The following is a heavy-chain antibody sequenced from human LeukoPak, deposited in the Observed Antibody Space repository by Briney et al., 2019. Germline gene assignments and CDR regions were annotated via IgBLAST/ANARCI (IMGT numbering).Heavy chain of an antibody. V-gene: IGHV3-21*01. J-gene: IGHJ6*03. CDR1: GFSFSSYN. D-gene: IGHD1-26*01. CDR2: ITTSSSYT. Sequence: GGSLRLSCEASGFSFSSYNMDWVRQTPGKGLEWISSITTSSSYTFYADSVKGRFTISRDNSRNSLYLQMNSLTAEDTAVYYCARDPYSGAYGDTYYYFMDVWGKGTTVTISS. CDR3: ARDPYSGAYGDTYYYFMDV.